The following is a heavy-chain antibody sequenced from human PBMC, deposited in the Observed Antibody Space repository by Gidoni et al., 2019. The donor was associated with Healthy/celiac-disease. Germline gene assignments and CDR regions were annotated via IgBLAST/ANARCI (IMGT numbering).Heavy chain of an antibody. Sequence: EVQLVESGGVVVQPGGSLRLSCAASGFTFDDYTMHWVRQAPGKGLEWVSLISWDGGSTYYADSVKGRFTISRDNSKNSLYLQMNSLRTEDTALYYCAKDISGSLDYWGQGTLVTVSS. V-gene: IGHV3-43*01. CDR1: GFTFDDYT. CDR2: ISWDGGST. D-gene: IGHD3-22*01. J-gene: IGHJ4*02. CDR3: AKDISGSLDY.